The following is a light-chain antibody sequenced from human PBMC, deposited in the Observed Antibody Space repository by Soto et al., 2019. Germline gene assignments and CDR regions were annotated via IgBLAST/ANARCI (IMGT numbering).Light chain of an antibody. CDR3: QQYSNWPET. Sequence: EIVMTQSPATLSVSPGERATLSCRASQSVSSNLAWYQQKVGQAPRLLIYDASTRATGVPARFSGSRSGTEFTLTISSLQSEDFAVYYCQQYSNWPETFGQGTKGDIK. J-gene: IGKJ1*01. CDR1: QSVSSN. V-gene: IGKV3-15*01. CDR2: DAS.